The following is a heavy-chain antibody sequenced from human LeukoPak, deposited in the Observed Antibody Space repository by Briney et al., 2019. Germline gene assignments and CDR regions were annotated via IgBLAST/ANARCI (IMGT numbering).Heavy chain of an antibody. V-gene: IGHV4-34*01. CDR1: GGSFSGYY. D-gene: IGHD5-18*01. J-gene: IGHJ3*02. CDR3: ARQEGIRLWSRAFDI. CDR2: INHSGST. Sequence: SETLSLTCAVYGGSFSGYYWSWIRQPPGKGLEWIGEINHSGSTNYNPSLKSRVTISVDTSKNQFSLKLSSVTAADTAVYYCARQEGIRLWSRAFDIWGQGTMVTVSS.